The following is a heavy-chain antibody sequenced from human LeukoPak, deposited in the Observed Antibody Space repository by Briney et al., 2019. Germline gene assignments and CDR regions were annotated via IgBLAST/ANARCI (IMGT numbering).Heavy chain of an antibody. CDR3: ARDRGASSGYFSDY. CDR1: GGSITSGGYY. J-gene: IGHJ4*02. D-gene: IGHD3-22*01. CDR2: IYYSGNT. V-gene: IGHV4-31*03. Sequence: SETLCLTCTVSGGSITSGGYYWSWIRQHPGKGLEWIGYIYYSGNTYYNPSLKSRVTVSVDTSKNQFSLKLRSVTAADTAVYYCARDRGASSGYFSDYWGQGTLVTVSS.